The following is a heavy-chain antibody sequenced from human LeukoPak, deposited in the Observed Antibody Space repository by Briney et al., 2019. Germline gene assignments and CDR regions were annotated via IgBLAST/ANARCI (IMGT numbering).Heavy chain of an antibody. Sequence: PGGSLRLSCAASGFTFSSYEMNWVRQAPGKGLEWVSYISSSGSTIYYADSVKGRFTISRDNAKNSLYLQMNSLRAEDTAVYYCARGYRYSYGYLLVYWGQGTLVTVSS. CDR3: ARGYRYSYGYLLVY. J-gene: IGHJ4*02. V-gene: IGHV3-48*03. D-gene: IGHD5-18*01. CDR2: ISSSGSTI. CDR1: GFTFSSYE.